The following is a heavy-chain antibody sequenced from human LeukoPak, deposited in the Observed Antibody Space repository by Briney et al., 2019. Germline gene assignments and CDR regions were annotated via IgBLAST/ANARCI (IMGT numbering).Heavy chain of an antibody. J-gene: IGHJ4*02. D-gene: IGHD3-10*01. V-gene: IGHV3-23*01. CDR3: AKVGSGGPDY. CDR2: ISGSGDTT. CDR1: RFTFSTYA. Sequence: GGSLRLSCTASRFTFSTYAMSWVRQAPGKGLEWVSSISGSGDTTYYTGSVKGRFTISRDNSKNALYLQMNSLRAEDTAVYYCAKVGSGGPDYWGQGTLVTVSS.